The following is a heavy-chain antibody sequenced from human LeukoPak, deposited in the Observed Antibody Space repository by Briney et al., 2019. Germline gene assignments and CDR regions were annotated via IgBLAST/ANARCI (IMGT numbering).Heavy chain of an antibody. CDR2: INAGNGNT. D-gene: IGHD4-17*01. CDR1: GYTFTSYP. J-gene: IGHJ4*02. CDR3: ARDWADGDYGVDY. V-gene: IGHV1-3*01. Sequence: GASVKVSCKASGYTFTSYPMHWVRQAPGQRLEWMGWINAGNGNTKYSQKFQGRVTITRDTSASTAYMELSSLRSEDTAVYYCARDWADGDYGVDYWGQGTLVTVSS.